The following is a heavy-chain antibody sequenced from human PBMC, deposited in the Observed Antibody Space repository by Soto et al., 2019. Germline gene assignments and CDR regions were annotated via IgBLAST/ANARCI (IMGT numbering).Heavy chain of an antibody. V-gene: IGHV4-31*02. CDR3: AATGTGYSSTWYNY. D-gene: IGHD6-13*01. J-gene: IGHJ4*02. CDR2: IYHSGSP. Sequence: WTWIRQRPGKGLEWIGYIYHSGSPYYNPSLKSRVTISEDTSKNQFSLKLGPVTAADTAVYYCAATGTGYSSTWYNYWGQGTLVTVSS.